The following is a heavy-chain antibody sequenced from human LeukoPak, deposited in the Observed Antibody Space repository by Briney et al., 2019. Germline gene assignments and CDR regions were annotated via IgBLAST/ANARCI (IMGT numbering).Heavy chain of an antibody. CDR1: GYSISSGYY. CDR3: ARGKLVPGEYYYYYYMDA. J-gene: IGHJ6*03. D-gene: IGHD6-6*01. V-gene: IGHV4-4*07. Sequence: SETLSLTCAVSGYSISSGYYWSWIRQPAGKGLEWIGRIYTSGSTNYNPSLESRVTMSVDTSKNHFSLKVTSVTAADTAVYYCARGKLVPGEYYYYYYMDAWGKGTTVTVSS. CDR2: IYTSGST.